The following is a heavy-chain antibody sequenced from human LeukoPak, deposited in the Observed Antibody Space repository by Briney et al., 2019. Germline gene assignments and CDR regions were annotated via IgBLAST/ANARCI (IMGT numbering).Heavy chain of an antibody. D-gene: IGHD1-7*01. CDR1: GFTFSSYG. V-gene: IGHV3-30*02. CDR2: IRYDGSNK. Sequence: PGGSLRLSCAASGFTFSSYGMHWVRQAPGKGLEWVAFIRYDGSNKYYADSVKSRFNLSRDNSKNTLYLHMNSLRAEDTAVYYCAKIETEVNWNWPCYYYYMDVWGKGTTVTVSS. J-gene: IGHJ6*03. CDR3: AKIETEVNWNWPCYYYYMDV.